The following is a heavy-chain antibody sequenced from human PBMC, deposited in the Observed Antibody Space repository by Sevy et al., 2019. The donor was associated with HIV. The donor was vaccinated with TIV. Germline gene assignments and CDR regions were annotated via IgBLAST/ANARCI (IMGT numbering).Heavy chain of an antibody. CDR1: GFAFSTYG. Sequence: GSLRLSCAASGFAFSTYGLYWVRQAPGKGLEWVAVIWLDGSEKYYADSVKGRFTISRDNSKNRLYLQMNSLTAADTAVYYCARGQGDDYNYGLDVWGQGTTVTVSS. CDR3: ARGQGDDYNYGLDV. CDR2: IWLDGSEK. J-gene: IGHJ6*02. V-gene: IGHV3-33*01. D-gene: IGHD1-26*01.